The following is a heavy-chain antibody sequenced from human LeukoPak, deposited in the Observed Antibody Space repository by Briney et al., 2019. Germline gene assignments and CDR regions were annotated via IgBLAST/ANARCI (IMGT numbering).Heavy chain of an antibody. J-gene: IGHJ4*02. CDR3: ARDGSAGSLGN. D-gene: IGHD6-13*01. Sequence: PGGSLRLSCAASGFTVSSNYMSWVRQAPGKGLEWVSVIDNGGSTYYADSVKGRFTISRDTSKNTLYLQMNSLRAEDTAVYYCARDGSAGSLGNWGQGTLVSVSS. V-gene: IGHV3-53*01. CDR2: IDNGGST. CDR1: GFTVSSNY.